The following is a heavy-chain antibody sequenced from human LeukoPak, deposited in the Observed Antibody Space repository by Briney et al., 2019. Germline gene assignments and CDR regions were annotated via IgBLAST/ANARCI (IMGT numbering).Heavy chain of an antibody. CDR1: GGTFSSYA. CDR3: ARDQGSYGYDY. Sequence: ASVKVSCKASGGTFSSYAISWMRQAPGQGLEWMGGIIPIFGTANYAQKLQGRVTITADESTSTAYMELSSLRSEDTAVYYCARDQGSYGYDYWGQGTLVTVSS. D-gene: IGHD5-18*01. J-gene: IGHJ4*02. V-gene: IGHV1-69*13. CDR2: IIPIFGTA.